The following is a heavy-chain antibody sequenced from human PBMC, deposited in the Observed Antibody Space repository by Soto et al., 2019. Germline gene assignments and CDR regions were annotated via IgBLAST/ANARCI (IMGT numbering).Heavy chain of an antibody. CDR2: VESKADGGTT. D-gene: IGHD2-2*01. Sequence: EVQLVESGGGLVKPGGSLRLSCAASGFNFSNTWLTWVRQAPGKGLEWVGRVESKADGGTTDYAAPVEGRFTISRDDSNNTLFLQMASLKTDDTAVYFCSTGRSSNYHWGQGTLVTVSS. CDR3: STGRSSNYH. J-gene: IGHJ4*02. V-gene: IGHV3-15*04. CDR1: GFNFSNTW.